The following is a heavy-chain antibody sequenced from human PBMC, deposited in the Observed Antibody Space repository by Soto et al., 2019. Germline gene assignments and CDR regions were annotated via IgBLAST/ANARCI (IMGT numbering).Heavy chain of an antibody. CDR2: MSHSGGT. Sequence: QVQLQQWGAGLLKPSETLSLTCAVYGGFVSSGSYYWSWIRQPPGKGLEWIGEMSHSGGTHFNPYLKSLVTISVDTYKNQFTLKMRSVTAADTALYYCARVERGTATTVVDDFDIWGPGIMVTVSS. D-gene: IGHD1-1*01. CDR3: ARVERGTATTVVDDFDI. CDR1: GGFVSSGSYY. J-gene: IGHJ3*02. V-gene: IGHV4-34*01.